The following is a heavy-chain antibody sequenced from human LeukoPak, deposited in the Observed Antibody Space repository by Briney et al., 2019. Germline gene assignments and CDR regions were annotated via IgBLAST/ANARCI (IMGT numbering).Heavy chain of an antibody. CDR1: GGSFSGYY. CDR2: INHSGST. D-gene: IGHD3-22*01. V-gene: IGHV4-34*01. Sequence: SETLSLTCAVYGGSFSGYYWSWIRQPPGKGLEWIGEINHSGSTNYNPSLKSRVTISVDTSKNQFSLKLSSVTAADTAVYYCARDQKTYYYDSSGYSIGYYFDYWGQGTLVTVSS. J-gene: IGHJ4*02. CDR3: ARDQKTYYYDSSGYSIGYYFDY.